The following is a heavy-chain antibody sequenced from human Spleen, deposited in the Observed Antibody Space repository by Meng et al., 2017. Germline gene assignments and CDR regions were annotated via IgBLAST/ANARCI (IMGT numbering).Heavy chain of an antibody. CDR1: GGSFSDYY. CDR3: ARGPTTMAHDFDY. D-gene: IGHD4-11*01. J-gene: IGHJ4*02. Sequence: VQLEGGGAGRLEAAETLSLTCVVSGGSFSDYYWSWIRQPPGKGLEWIGEINHSGSTNYNPSLESRATISVDTSQNNLSLKLSSVTAADSAVYYCARGPTTMAHDFDYWGQGTLVTVSS. V-gene: IGHV4-34*01. CDR2: INHSGST.